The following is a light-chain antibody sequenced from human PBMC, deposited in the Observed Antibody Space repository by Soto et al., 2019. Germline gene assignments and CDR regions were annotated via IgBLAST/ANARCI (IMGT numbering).Light chain of an antibody. CDR2: DAS. CDR3: QQYNSYYGEFT. V-gene: IGKV1-5*01. Sequence: DIQMTQSPSTLSASVGDRVTITCRASQSISSWLAWYQQRPGKATKLLIYDASTLESVLPSKFSGSGSGTEFTLTIRSLQYDDFASYYCQQYNSYYGEFTFGPGTKVEIK. CDR1: QSISSW. J-gene: IGKJ3*01.